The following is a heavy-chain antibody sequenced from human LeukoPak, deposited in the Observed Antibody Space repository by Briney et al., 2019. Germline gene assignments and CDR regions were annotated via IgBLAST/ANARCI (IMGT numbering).Heavy chain of an antibody. J-gene: IGHJ5*01. CDR1: GFTFSTFG. V-gene: IGHV3-30*02. CDR2: IRYDGTNK. Sequence: GGSLRLSCAASGFTFSTFGMHWIRQAPGKGLEWVAFIRYDGTNKQYLDSVKARFTISRDNSNNMLYLQMNSLRPEDTGVYYCANDRAFGDYFESWGQGTLVTVSS. CDR3: ANDRAFGDYFES. D-gene: IGHD2-21*02.